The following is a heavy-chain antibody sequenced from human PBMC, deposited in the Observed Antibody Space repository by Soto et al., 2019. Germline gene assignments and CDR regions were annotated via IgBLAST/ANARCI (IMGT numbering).Heavy chain of an antibody. J-gene: IGHJ4*02. CDR3: ARGRYWDY. V-gene: IGHV1-18*01. CDR1: GYTFTTYG. CDR2: ISAYSGNT. Sequence: QVQLVQSGAEVKKPGASVKVSCKASGYTFTTYGISWVRQAPGQGLEWVGWISAYSGNTKYAQKLQGRVTVTTDTSTSTAYMEVRSLRSDDPAVYSCARGRYWDYWGQGTLVTTSS. D-gene: IGHD2-8*02.